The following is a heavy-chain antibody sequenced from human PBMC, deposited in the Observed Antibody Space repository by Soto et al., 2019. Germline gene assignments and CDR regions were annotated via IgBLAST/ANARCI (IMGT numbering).Heavy chain of an antibody. CDR3: ASQKRYYYDSSGYPMAPFDY. CDR1: GGSVSSGSYY. V-gene: IGHV4-61*01. D-gene: IGHD3-22*01. CDR2: IYYSGST. J-gene: IGHJ4*02. Sequence: PSETLSLTCTVSGGSVSSGSYYWSWIRQPPGKGLEWIGYIYYSGSTNYNPSLKSRVTISVDTSKNQFSLKLSSVTAADTAVYYCASQKRYYYDSSGYPMAPFDYWGQGTLVTVSS.